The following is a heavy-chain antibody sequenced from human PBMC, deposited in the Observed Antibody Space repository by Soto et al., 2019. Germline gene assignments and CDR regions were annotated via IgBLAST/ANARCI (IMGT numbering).Heavy chain of an antibody. CDR3: ARDQLEGNWFDP. D-gene: IGHD1-1*01. J-gene: IGHJ5*02. CDR2: LYHSGST. V-gene: IGHV4-30-2*01. Sequence: QLQLQESGSGLVRPSQTLSLTCAVSGGSISSGGYSWNWIRQPPGKGLEWIGYLYHSGSTLYNPSPKSRVTISVDKSKNQFSLKLTSVTAADTAVYYCARDQLEGNWFDPWGQGTLVTVSS. CDR1: GGSISSGGYS.